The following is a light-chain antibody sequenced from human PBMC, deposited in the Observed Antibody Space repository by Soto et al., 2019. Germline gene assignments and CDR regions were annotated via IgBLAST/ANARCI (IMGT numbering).Light chain of an antibody. CDR1: QIVTSDY. V-gene: IGKV3-20*01. CDR2: GAF. CDR3: HQYGKSPRT. Sequence: DIVLTQSPVTLSLSPGEGVTLSCRASQIVTSDYLAWYHQAPGQAPRLLIYGAFNRATGISDRFSGSGSGTDFTLSISKLEPGDFGVYFCHQYGKSPRTFGQGTKVDIK. J-gene: IGKJ1*01.